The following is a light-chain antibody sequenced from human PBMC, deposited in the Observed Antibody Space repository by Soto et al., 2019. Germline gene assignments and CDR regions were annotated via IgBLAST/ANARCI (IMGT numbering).Light chain of an antibody. V-gene: IGLV2-11*01. CDR1: SSDVGGYSY. CDR2: DVD. Sequence: QSALTQPRSVSGSPGQSVTISCTGTSSDVGGYSYVSWYQHHPGKSPKLMIYDVDKRPSGVPGRFSGSKSGNTASLTISGLQAEDEADYYCCSYAGSYPFVFGTGTKLTVL. CDR3: CSYAGSYPFV. J-gene: IGLJ1*01.